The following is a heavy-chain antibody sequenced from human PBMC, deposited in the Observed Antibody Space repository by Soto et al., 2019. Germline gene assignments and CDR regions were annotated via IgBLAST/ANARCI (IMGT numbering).Heavy chain of an antibody. CDR1: GFTFSSYD. V-gene: IGHV3-13*04. D-gene: IGHD3-10*01. CDR3: ARAQGGPDVLLWFGYGMDV. CDR2: IGTAGDT. J-gene: IGHJ6*02. Sequence: PGGSLRLSCAASGFTFSSYDMHWVRQAAGKGLEWVSAIGTAGDTYYPGSVKGRFTISRENAKNSLYLQMNSLRAGDTAVYYCARAQGGPDVLLWFGYGMDVWGQGTTVTVSS.